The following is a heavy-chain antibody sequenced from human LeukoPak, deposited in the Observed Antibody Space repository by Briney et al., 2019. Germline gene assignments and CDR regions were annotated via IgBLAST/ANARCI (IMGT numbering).Heavy chain of an antibody. J-gene: IGHJ5*02. CDR2: IYTSENT. D-gene: IGHD1-1*01. CDR1: GGSISSGSYY. CDR3: AREEFYNWNDSGGWFDP. Sequence: SQTLSLTCTVSGGSISSGSYYWSWIRQPAGKGLEWIGRIYTSENTNYNPSLKSRITISLDTSDNQFSLKLSSVTAADTAVYYCAREEFYNWNDSGGWFDPWGQGTLVTVSS. V-gene: IGHV4-61*02.